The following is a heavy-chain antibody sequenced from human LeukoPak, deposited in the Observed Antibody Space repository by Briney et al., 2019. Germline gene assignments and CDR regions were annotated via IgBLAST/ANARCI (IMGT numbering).Heavy chain of an antibody. CDR3: ARVNYYDSFFDS. V-gene: IGHV4-61*01. D-gene: IGHD3-22*01. CDR2: IYNGVNT. J-gene: IGHJ4*02. CDR1: GASVSSASY. Sequence: SETLSLTCTVSGASVSSASYWSWIRQPPGKGVEWIAHIYNGVNTNYNPSLKSRVTISVDTSKNQFSLRLNSVTAADTAVYYCARVNYYDSFFDSWGQGTLVTVSS.